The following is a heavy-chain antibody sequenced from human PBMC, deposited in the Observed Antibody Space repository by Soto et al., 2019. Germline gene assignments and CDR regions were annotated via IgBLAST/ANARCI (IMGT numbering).Heavy chain of an antibody. D-gene: IGHD3-22*01. CDR3: ARAAESSGYSLDY. CDR2: INHSGST. V-gene: IGHV4-34*01. CDR1: GGSFSGYY. Sequence: PSETLSLTCAVYGGSFSGYYWSWIRQPPGKGLEWIGEINHSGSTNYNPSLKSRVTISVDTPKNQFSLKLSSVTAADTAVYYCARAAESSGYSLDYWGQGTLVTVSS. J-gene: IGHJ4*02.